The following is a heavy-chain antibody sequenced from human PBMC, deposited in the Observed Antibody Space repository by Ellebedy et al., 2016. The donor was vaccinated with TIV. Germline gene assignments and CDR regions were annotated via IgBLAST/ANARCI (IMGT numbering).Heavy chain of an antibody. J-gene: IGHJ4*02. D-gene: IGHD6-13*01. Sequence: SETLSLTCTVSGGSISSGGYYWSWIRQHPGKGLEWIGYIYYSGSTYYNPSLTSRVTISVDTSKNQFSLKLSSVTAADTAVYYCASGSLAAGTSLWGQGTLVTVSS. CDR1: GGSISSGGYY. V-gene: IGHV4-31*03. CDR3: ASGSLAAGTSL. CDR2: IYYSGST.